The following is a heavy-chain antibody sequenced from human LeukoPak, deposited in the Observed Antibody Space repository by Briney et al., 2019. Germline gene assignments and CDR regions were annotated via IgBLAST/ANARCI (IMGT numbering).Heavy chain of an antibody. J-gene: IGHJ4*02. V-gene: IGHV3-15*01. Sequence: GGSLGLSCAASGFTFSDAWMSWVRQAQGKGLEWVGRIKSKTDGGTTDYAAPVKGRFTISRDDTKNTLYLQMTSLKIEDTAVYYCARYYGDSGSQYYFDYWGQGTPVTVSS. CDR3: ARYYGDSGSQYYFDY. D-gene: IGHD3-22*01. CDR2: IKSKTDGGTT. CDR1: GFTFSDAW.